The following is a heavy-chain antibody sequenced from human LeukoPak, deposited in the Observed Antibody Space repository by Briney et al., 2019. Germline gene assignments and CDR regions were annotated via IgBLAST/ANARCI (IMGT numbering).Heavy chain of an antibody. CDR1: GFIFSIYA. D-gene: IGHD3-3*01. Sequence: GGSLRLSCAASGFIFSIYAMHWVRQAPGKGLEWVAVISYDGSNKYYADSVKGRFTISRDNSKNTLYLQMNSLRAEDTAVYYCARDKVVAGSVSDDFWSGYRLYYYYYYGMDVWGQGTTVTVSS. CDR2: ISYDGSNK. J-gene: IGHJ6*02. CDR3: ARDKVVAGSVSDDFWSGYRLYYYYYYGMDV. V-gene: IGHV3-30-3*01.